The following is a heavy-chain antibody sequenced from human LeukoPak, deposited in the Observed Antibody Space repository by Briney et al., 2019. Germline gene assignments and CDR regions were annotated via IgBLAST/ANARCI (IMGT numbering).Heavy chain of an antibody. J-gene: IGHJ6*03. CDR2: ITSGSSYI. CDR1: GFTFSSYN. Sequence: GGSLRLSCAASGFTFSSYNMNWVRQAPGKGLEWVSSITSGSSYIYYADSVKGRFTISRDNAKNSLYLQMNSLRAEDTAVYYCATDPRTGDRLYYYYYYMDVWGKGTTVTVSS. D-gene: IGHD3/OR15-3a*01. V-gene: IGHV3-21*01. CDR3: ATDPRTGDRLYYYYYYMDV.